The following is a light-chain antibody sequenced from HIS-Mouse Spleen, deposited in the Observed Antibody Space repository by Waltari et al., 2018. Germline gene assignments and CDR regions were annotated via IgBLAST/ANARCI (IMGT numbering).Light chain of an antibody. CDR2: LGS. V-gene: IGKV2-28*01. CDR1: QSLLHSNGYNY. J-gene: IGKJ3*01. Sequence: DIVMTQSPLSLPVTPGEPASISCRSSQSLLHSNGYNYLDWYLQKPGQSPQLRISLGSNRGSGVPDRFSGSGSGTDFTLKISRVEAEDVGVYYCMQALQTPFTFGPGTKVDIK. CDR3: MQALQTPFT.